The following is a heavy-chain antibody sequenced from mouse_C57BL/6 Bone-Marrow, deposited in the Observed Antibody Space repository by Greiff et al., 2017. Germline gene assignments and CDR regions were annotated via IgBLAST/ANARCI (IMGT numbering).Heavy chain of an antibody. CDR1: GFTFSNYW. J-gene: IGHJ3*01. CDR2: IRLKSDNYAT. D-gene: IGHD2-14*01. V-gene: IGHV6-3*01. Sequence: EVKVEESGGGLVQPGGSMKLSCVASGFTFSNYWMNWVRQSPEKGLEWVAQIRLKSDNYATHYEESVKGRLTIYRDDSKSSVYLQMHNLRAEDTGIYYCTPLPTMGTPDWGQGTRVTVSA. CDR3: TPLPTMGTPD.